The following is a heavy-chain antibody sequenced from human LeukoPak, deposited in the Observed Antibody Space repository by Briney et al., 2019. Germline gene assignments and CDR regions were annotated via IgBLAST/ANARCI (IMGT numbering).Heavy chain of an antibody. CDR2: INPSGGST. CDR3: ASSFQHCSGGSCYSEFAY. J-gene: IGHJ4*02. V-gene: IGHV1-46*01. CDR1: GYTFTSYY. Sequence: ASVKVSCKASGYTFTSYYMHWVRQAPGQGLEWMGIINPSGGSTSYAQKFQGRVTMTRDTSTSTVYMELSSLRSEDTAVYYCASSFQHCSGGSCYSEFAYWGQGTLVTVSS. D-gene: IGHD2-15*01.